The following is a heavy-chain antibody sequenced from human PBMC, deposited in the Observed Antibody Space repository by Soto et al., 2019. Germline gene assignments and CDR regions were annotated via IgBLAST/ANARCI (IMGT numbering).Heavy chain of an antibody. CDR3: ARLVYDSRLNYLYFDH. J-gene: IGHJ4*02. CDR1: GGSISSYY. Sequence: KTSETLSLTCTVSGGSISSYYWSWIRQPAGKGLEWIGRIYTSGSTNYNPSLKSRVTMSVDTSKNQFSLKLSSVTAADTAVYYWARLVYDSRLNYLYFDHWGQGTLVTVSS. V-gene: IGHV4-4*07. D-gene: IGHD3-22*01. CDR2: IYTSGST.